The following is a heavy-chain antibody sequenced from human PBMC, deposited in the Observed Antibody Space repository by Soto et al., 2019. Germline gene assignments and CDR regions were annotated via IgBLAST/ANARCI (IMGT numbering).Heavy chain of an antibody. Sequence: PGXSLRLSGAASGFTFSDHYMDWVRQAPVKLLERFGRTRNKANSYTTESAASVKGRFTISRDDSKNSLYLQMNSLKTEDTAVYYCARDAMVRGVISYYYGMDVWGQGTTVTVSS. J-gene: IGHJ6*02. D-gene: IGHD3-10*01. CDR2: TRNKANSYTT. CDR1: GFTFSDHY. CDR3: ARDAMVRGVISYYYGMDV. V-gene: IGHV3-72*01.